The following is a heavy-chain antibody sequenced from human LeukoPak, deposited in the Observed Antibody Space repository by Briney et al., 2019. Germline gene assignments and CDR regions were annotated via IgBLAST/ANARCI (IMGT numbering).Heavy chain of an antibody. J-gene: IGHJ3*02. CDR2: IKQDGSEK. CDR1: GFTFSSYW. Sequence: GGSLRLSCAASGFTFSSYWMSWVRQAPGKGLEWVANIKQDGSEKYYVDSVKGRFTISRDNAKNSLYLQMNSLRAEDTAVYYCARGSHIVVVPAARGSDAFDIWGQGTMVTVSS. D-gene: IGHD2-2*01. V-gene: IGHV3-7*01. CDR3: ARGSHIVVVPAARGSDAFDI.